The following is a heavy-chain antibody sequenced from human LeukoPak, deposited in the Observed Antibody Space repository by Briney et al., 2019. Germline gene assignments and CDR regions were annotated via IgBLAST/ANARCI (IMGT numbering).Heavy chain of an antibody. D-gene: IGHD3-22*01. CDR2: IHYGGST. CDR3: ARVRWKSSGRLNWCDP. J-gene: IGHJ5*02. V-gene: IGHV4-59*01. CDR1: GGSISSYY. Sequence: SETLSLTCTVSGGSISSYYWSWIRHPPGKGLEWIGYIHYGGSTNYNPSLKSRVTISVDTSKNQFSLKLSSVTAAATALYYCARVRWKSSGRLNWCDPWGQGTLDTVSS.